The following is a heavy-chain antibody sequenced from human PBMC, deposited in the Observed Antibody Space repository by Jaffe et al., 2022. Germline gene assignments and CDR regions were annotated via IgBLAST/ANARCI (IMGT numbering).Heavy chain of an antibody. Sequence: QVQLVQSGAEVKKPGASVKVSCKASGYTFTSYAMHWVRQAPGQRLEWMGWINAGNGNTKYSQKFQGRVTITRDTSASTAYMELSSLRSEDTAVYYCARAGLHDYGDAAFDYWGQGTLVTVSS. CDR1: GYTFTSYA. CDR3: ARAGLHDYGDAAFDY. V-gene: IGHV1-3*01. J-gene: IGHJ4*02. D-gene: IGHD4-17*01. CDR2: INAGNGNT.